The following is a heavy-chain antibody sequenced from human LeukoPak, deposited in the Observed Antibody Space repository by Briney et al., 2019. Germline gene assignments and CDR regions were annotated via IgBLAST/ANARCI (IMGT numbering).Heavy chain of an antibody. Sequence: PSETLSLTCTASGGSISSSSYYWGWIRQPPGKGLEWIGSIYYSGSTYYNPSLKSRVTISVDTSKNQFSLKLSSVTAADTAVYYCARRPGSSGYYWGQGTLVTVSS. CDR2: IYYSGST. CDR3: ARRPGSSGYY. CDR1: GGSISSSSYY. D-gene: IGHD3-22*01. J-gene: IGHJ4*02. V-gene: IGHV4-39*01.